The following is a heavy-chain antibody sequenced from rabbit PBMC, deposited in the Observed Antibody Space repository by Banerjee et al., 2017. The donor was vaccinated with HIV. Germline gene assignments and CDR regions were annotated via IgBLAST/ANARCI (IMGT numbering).Heavy chain of an antibody. D-gene: IGHD4-1*01. CDR1: GIDLSSSYW. CDR3: ARDLAGVIGWNFDL. V-gene: IGHV1S45*01. J-gene: IGHJ4*01. Sequence: LTLTSTASGIDLSSSYWMCWVRQAPGKGLEWIACIYAGSSGITYYASWAKGRFTISRTSSTTVALQMTSLTAADTATYFCARDLAGVIGWNFDLWGPGTLVTVS. CDR2: IYAGSSGIT.